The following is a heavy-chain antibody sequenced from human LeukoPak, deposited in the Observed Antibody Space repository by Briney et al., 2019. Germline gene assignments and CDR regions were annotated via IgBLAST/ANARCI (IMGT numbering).Heavy chain of an antibody. CDR2: IKQDGSEK. CDR1: GFTFSSYW. J-gene: IGHJ4*02. D-gene: IGHD3-10*01. V-gene: IGHV3-7*01. Sequence: PGGSLRLSCAASGFTFSSYWMSWVRQAPGKGLEWVANIKQDGSEKYYVDSVKGRFTISRDNAKNSLYLQMNSLRAEDTAVYYCARDGAQTRLLWFGDPNHPFAWGTRGHFDYWGQGTLVTVSS. CDR3: ARDGAQTRLLWFGDPNHPFAWGTRGHFDY.